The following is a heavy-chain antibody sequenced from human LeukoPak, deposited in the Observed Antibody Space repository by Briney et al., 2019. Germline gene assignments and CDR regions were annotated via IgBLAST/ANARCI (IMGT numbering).Heavy chain of an antibody. J-gene: IGHJ3*01. D-gene: IGHD2-8*01. CDR3: ARWSDNVDVVFDV. V-gene: IGHV1-69*04. Sequence: ASVKLSCKSSGGTFNNDANSWVRQAPGQGLELMGRIIPIYDEANSAPKYQDKVAITAAKSNTTAYMELSSLRSEDTALYYWARWSDNVDVVFDVWGQGTVVTVSS. CDR2: IIPIYDEA. CDR1: GGTFNNDA.